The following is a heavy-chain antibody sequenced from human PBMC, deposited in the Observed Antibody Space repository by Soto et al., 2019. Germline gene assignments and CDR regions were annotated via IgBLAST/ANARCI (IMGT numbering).Heavy chain of an antibody. CDR1: GFTFGSSA. Sequence: LVQSGADVKKPGTSVKVSCKTSGFTFGSSAVPWVRRVRGQRLEWIGWIVGASVYSNVAQKFQDRFSLTRDLSTNAAFMGLSSLTSEDSGMYYCAADVIGVAGDFDHWGQGTLVSVSS. CDR3: AADVIGVAGDFDH. V-gene: IGHV1-58*01. CDR2: IVGASVYS. J-gene: IGHJ4*02. D-gene: IGHD6-19*01.